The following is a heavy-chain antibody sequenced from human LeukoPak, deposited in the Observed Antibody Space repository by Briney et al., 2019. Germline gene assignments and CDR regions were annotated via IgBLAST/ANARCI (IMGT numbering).Heavy chain of an antibody. CDR1: GGSFSGYY. CDR3: ARGRPAPQLSYGFDY. Sequence: SETLSLTCAVYGGSFSGYYWSWIRQPPGKGLEWIGEINHSGSTNYNPSLKSRVTISVDTSKNQFSLKMSSVTAADPAVYYCARGRPAPQLSYGFDYWGQGTLVTVSS. CDR2: INHSGST. V-gene: IGHV4-34*01. D-gene: IGHD2-2*01. J-gene: IGHJ4*02.